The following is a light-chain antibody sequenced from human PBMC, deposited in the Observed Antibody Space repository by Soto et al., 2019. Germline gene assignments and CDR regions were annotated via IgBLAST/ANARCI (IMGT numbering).Light chain of an antibody. CDR2: SIS. CDR1: QTISRSY. CDR3: QQYSSSPGT. J-gene: IGKJ1*01. Sequence: EIFLTQSPCALSLSPGERATLSCRASQTISRSYLAWYQQKPGQAPRLLIYSISRRPIGIPDRFSGSGSGTDFTLTISRLEPEDFAVYYCQQYSSSPGTFGPGTKVDIK. V-gene: IGKV3-20*01.